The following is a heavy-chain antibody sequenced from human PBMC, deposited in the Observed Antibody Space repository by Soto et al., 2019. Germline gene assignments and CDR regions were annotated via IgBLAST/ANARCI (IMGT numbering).Heavy chain of an antibody. CDR2: IRSQSDGGTT. CDR3: TTAPDIVEVVAPSVDSYSYYLDV. Sequence: DVHLVESGGGLVKPGGSLRLSCEASRFTFSNAWMTWLRQAPGMGLEWVGRIRSQSDGGTTDYAAPVKGRFTISRDDSKNMLYLQMNSMKSEDSGVYYCTTAPDIVEVVAPSVDSYSYYLDVWGKGTTVTVSS. J-gene: IGHJ6*03. CDR1: RFTFSNAW. V-gene: IGHV3-15*01. D-gene: IGHD2-15*01.